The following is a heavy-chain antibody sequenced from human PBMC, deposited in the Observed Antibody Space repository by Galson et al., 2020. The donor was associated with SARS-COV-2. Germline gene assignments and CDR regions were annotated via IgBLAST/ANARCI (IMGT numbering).Heavy chain of an antibody. V-gene: IGHV3-23*01. CDR2: ISGSVGNT. D-gene: IGHD1-1*01. J-gene: IGHJ4*02. CDR1: GFTFSNYA. CDR3: AKARNWSPTAFDY. Sequence: GGSLRLSCAASGFTFSNYAMTWVRQAPGKGLEWVSAISGSVGNTFYADSVKGRFTISRDNSKNTLFLQMDSLRAEDTAVYFCAKARNWSPTAFDYLGQGTLVTVSS.